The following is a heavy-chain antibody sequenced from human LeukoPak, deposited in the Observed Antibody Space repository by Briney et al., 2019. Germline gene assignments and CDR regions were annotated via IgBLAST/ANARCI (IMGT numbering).Heavy chain of an antibody. CDR1: GFTISSNA. D-gene: IGHD6-13*01. J-gene: IGHJ1*01. V-gene: IGHV3-23*01. Sequence: GGSLRLSCAASGFTISSNAMSWVRQAPGKGLEWVSSIGISGGSTYYTDSVKGRFTISRDNSKNTLYLQMTSLRAEDTAIYYCAKAEGSSTWYRGEYFQHWGQGTLVTVSS. CDR2: IGISGGST. CDR3: AKAEGSSTWYRGEYFQH.